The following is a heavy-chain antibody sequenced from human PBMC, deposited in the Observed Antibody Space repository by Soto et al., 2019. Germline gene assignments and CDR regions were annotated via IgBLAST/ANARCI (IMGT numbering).Heavy chain of an antibody. D-gene: IGHD6-19*01. V-gene: IGHV1-18*01. J-gene: IGHJ3*02. CDR1: GYTFTSYA. CDR3: ARPLYNTGWYDAFDI. CDR2: ISAYNGNT. Sequence: QVQLVQSGAEVKKPGASVKVSCKASGYTFTSYAISWVRQAPGQGLEWMGWISAYNGNTNNAQNLKGRVTMTTETSTTTASMELRTLRSDATAVYFFARPLYNTGWYDAFDIWGQGTMVTVSS.